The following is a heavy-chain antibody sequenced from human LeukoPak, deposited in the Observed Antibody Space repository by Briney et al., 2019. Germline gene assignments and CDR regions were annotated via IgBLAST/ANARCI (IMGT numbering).Heavy chain of an antibody. J-gene: IGHJ3*02. CDR1: GFTFSSYS. D-gene: IGHD6-13*01. CDR2: ISSSSSTI. CDR3: ARVSMHSSSWIDAFDI. Sequence: GGSLRLSCAASGFTFSSYSMNWVRQAPGKGLEWVSYISSSSSTIYYADSVKGRFTISRDNAKNSLYLQMNSLRAEDTAVYYCARVSMHSSSWIDAFDIWGQGTMVTVSS. V-gene: IGHV3-48*04.